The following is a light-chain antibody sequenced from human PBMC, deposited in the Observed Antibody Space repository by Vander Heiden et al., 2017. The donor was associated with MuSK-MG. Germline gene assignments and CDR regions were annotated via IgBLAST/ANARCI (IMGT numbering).Light chain of an antibody. CDR1: QSISSY. V-gene: IGKV1-39*01. CDR3: QQNDSTHPLT. CDR2: AAS. J-gene: IGKJ4*01. Sequence: DIQMTQSPSSLSASVGDRVTITCRASQSISSYLNWYQQKPGKAPKLLIYAASSLQSGVPSRFSGSGYGTDFTLTISSLQPEDFATYYCQQNDSTHPLTFGGGTKVEIK.